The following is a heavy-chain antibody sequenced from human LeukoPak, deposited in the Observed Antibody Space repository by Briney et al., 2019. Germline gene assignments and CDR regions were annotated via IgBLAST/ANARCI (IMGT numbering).Heavy chain of an antibody. CDR2: INHSGST. CDR1: GGSSSGYY. V-gene: IGHV4-34*01. J-gene: IGHJ6*02. D-gene: IGHD3-22*01. Sequence: SETLSLTCAVYGGSSSGYYWSWIRQPPGKGLEWIGEINHSGSTNYNPSLKSRVTISVDTSKNQFSLKLSSVTAADTAVYYCASTPGPYERMDVWGQGTTVTVSS. CDR3: ASTPGPYERMDV.